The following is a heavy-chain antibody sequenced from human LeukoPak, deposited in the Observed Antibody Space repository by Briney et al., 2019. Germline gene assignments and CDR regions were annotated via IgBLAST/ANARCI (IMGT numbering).Heavy chain of an antibody. Sequence: GGSLRLSCAASGFNFSSYAMSWVRQAPGKGLEWVSAISGSGGSTYYADSVKGRFTISRDNSKNTLCLQMNSLRAEDTAVYYCAKDRAAVAGTSEYFQHWGQGTLVTVSS. D-gene: IGHD6-19*01. CDR2: ISGSGGST. CDR3: AKDRAAVAGTSEYFQH. CDR1: GFNFSSYA. V-gene: IGHV3-23*01. J-gene: IGHJ1*01.